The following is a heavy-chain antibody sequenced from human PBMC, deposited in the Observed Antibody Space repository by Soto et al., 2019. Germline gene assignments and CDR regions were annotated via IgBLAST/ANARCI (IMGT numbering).Heavy chain of an antibody. CDR1: GGSIISNNYY. Sequence: PSETLSLTCSVSGGSIISNNYYWGWIRQPPGKGLEWIGTIYYSGSTYYNPSLKSRVTISADTSKNQISLKLSSVTAADTAVYYCARTVSGSGAFYPDWFDPWGQGTLVTVS. CDR3: ARTVSGSGAFYPDWFDP. J-gene: IGHJ5*02. CDR2: IYYSGST. D-gene: IGHD3-10*01. V-gene: IGHV4-39*01.